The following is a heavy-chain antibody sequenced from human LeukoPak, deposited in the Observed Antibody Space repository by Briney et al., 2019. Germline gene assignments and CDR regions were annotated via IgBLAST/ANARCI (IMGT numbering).Heavy chain of an antibody. V-gene: IGHV4-39*01. CDR2: IYYSGST. D-gene: IGHD1-14*01. CDR1: GGSISSSSYY. Sequence: SETRSLTCTVSGGSISSSSYYWGWIRQPPGKGLEWIGGIYYSGSTYYNPSLKSRVTISADTSKNQFSLKLNSVTAADTAVYYCARLGTTTFRFDYWGQGTLVTVSS. CDR3: ARLGTTTFRFDY. J-gene: IGHJ4*02.